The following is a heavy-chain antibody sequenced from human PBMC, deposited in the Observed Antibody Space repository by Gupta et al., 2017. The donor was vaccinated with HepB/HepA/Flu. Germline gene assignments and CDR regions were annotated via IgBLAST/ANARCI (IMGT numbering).Heavy chain of an antibody. J-gene: IGHJ1*01. D-gene: IGHD2-15*01. Sequence: QVQLIQPGAETKTRGSSLRVSCKPSTGTFTTFSVNWVRQAPGQGLEWMGAVVPVFRSSSYAPGFEDRLTITADESSTTVHMELTSLQSGDTAIYYCARGVGHGGSSPFLDIWGQGTLVTVSS. CDR3: ARGVGHGGSSPFLDI. CDR2: VVPVFRSS. CDR1: TGTFTTFS. V-gene: IGHV1-69*01.